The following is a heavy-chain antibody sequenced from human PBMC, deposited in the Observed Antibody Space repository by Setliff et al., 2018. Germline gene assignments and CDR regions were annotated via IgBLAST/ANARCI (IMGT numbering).Heavy chain of an antibody. D-gene: IGHD3-10*01. CDR3: ARPYGSGSDYNLDDAFDI. V-gene: IGHV4-34*01. J-gene: IGHJ3*02. Sequence: SETLSLTCAVYGGSFSTYYWIWIRQPPGKGLEWIGEINHSGSTNYNPSLKSRVTIAVDTSKNQFSLKLSSVTAADTAVYYWARPYGSGSDYNLDDAFDIWGQGTMVTVSS. CDR2: INHSGST. CDR1: GGSFSTYY.